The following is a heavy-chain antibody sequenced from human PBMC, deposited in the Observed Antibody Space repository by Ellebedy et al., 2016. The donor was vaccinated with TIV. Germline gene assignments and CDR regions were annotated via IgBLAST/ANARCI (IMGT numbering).Heavy chain of an antibody. CDR2: ISAGGGAT. CDR3: AKVGRRYYESSGDP. J-gene: IGHJ5*02. V-gene: IGHV3-23*01. Sequence: GESLKISCAASGFTFSNYVMSWVRQAPGKGLEWVSTISAGGGATYYADSVKGRFNISRDNSENKLYLQMNRLRAEDTAVYYCAKVGRRYYESSGDPWGQGSLVTVSS. D-gene: IGHD3-22*01. CDR1: GFTFSNYV.